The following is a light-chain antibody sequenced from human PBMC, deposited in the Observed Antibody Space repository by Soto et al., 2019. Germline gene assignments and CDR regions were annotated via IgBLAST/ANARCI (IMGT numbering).Light chain of an antibody. CDR2: EAS. V-gene: IGKV1-5*03. J-gene: IGKJ4*01. Sequence: DIQRTQSHTPLSASVGDIDTITCRTSQHIGSWLAWYQQRPGTAPKLLIYEASSLESGVPLRFSGSGSGTEFTLTISSLQSEDFAVYYCQQYNNWPPALPVGGVGKVAIK. CDR1: QHIGSW. CDR3: QQYNNWPPALP.